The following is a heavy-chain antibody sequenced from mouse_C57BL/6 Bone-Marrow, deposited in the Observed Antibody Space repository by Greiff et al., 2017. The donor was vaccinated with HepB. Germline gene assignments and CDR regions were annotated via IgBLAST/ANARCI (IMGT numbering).Heavy chain of an antibody. D-gene: IGHD1-1*01. CDR3: ARLITTVHYFDY. J-gene: IGHJ2*01. V-gene: IGHV1-18*01. CDR2: INPNNGGT. CDR1: GYTFTDYN. Sequence: EVQLQQSGPELVKPGASVKIPCKASGYTFTDYNMDWVKQSHGKSLEWIGDINPNNGGTIYNQKFKGKATLTVDKSSSTAYMELRSLTSEDTAVYYCARLITTVHYFDYWGQGTTLTASS.